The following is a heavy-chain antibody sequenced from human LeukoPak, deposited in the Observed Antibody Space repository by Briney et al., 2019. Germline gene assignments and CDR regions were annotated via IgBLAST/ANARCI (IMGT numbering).Heavy chain of an antibody. CDR2: INYSGST. CDR3: ARGRQQLIL. V-gene: IGHV4-39*07. J-gene: IGHJ4*02. Sequence: WVRQPPGKGLEWIGSINYSGSTYYNPSLKSRVTISVDTSKNQFSLKLSSVTAADTAVYYCARGRQQLILWGQGTLVTVSS. D-gene: IGHD6-13*01.